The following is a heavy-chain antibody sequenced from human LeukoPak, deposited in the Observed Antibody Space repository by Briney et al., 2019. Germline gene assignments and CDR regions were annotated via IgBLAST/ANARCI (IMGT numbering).Heavy chain of an antibody. D-gene: IGHD6-13*01. J-gene: IGHJ4*02. CDR3: ASQYSSSWTVDVSPFDY. CDR1: GYTFTSYY. V-gene: IGHV1-46*01. CDR2: INPSGGST. Sequence: ASVKVSCKASGYTFTSYYIHWVRQAPGQGLEWMGIINPSGGSTTYAQKFQGRVTMTRDTSTSTVYMELSSLRSEDTAVYYCASQYSSSWTVDVSPFDYWGQGTLVTVSS.